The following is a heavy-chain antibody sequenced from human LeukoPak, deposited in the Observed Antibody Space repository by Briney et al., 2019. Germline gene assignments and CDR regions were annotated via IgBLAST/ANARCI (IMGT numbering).Heavy chain of an antibody. Sequence: SETLSLTCTVSGGSISSYYWGWIRQPPGKGLEWIGSIYYSGSTYYNPSLKSRVTISVDTSKNQFSLKLSSVTAADTAVYYCARAPPPLRTASSGSYRIDYWGQGTLVTVSS. J-gene: IGHJ4*02. D-gene: IGHD1-26*01. CDR3: ARAPPPLRTASSGSYRIDY. CDR1: GGSISSYY. V-gene: IGHV4-39*07. CDR2: IYYSGST.